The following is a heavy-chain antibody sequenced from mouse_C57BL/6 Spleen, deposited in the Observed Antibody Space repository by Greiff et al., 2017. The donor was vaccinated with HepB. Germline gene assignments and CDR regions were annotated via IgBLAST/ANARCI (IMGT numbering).Heavy chain of an antibody. CDR2: ISYDGSN. V-gene: IGHV3-6*01. J-gene: IGHJ1*03. CDR3: AREGKYYGSSYDWYFDV. CDR1: GYSITSGYY. D-gene: IGHD1-1*01. Sequence: EVQRVESGPGLVKPSQSLSLTCSVTGYSITSGYYWNWIRQFPGNKLEWMGYISYDGSNNYNPSLKNRISITRDTSKNQFFLKLNSVTTEDTATYYCAREGKYYGSSYDWYFDVWGTGTTVTVSS.